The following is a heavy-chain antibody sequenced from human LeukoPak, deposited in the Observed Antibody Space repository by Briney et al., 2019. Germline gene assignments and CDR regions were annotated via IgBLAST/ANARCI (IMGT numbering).Heavy chain of an antibody. V-gene: IGHV3-21*01. CDR1: GFTFSSYS. J-gene: IGHJ4*02. CDR3: ARDDSHDILTGYYIFDY. CDR2: ISSSSSYI. D-gene: IGHD3-9*01. Sequence: GGSLRLSCAASGFTFSSYSMNWVRQAPGKGLEWVSSISSSSSYIYCADSVKGRFTISRDSAKNSLYLQMNSLRAEDTAVYYCARDDSHDILTGYYIFDYWGQGTLVTVSS.